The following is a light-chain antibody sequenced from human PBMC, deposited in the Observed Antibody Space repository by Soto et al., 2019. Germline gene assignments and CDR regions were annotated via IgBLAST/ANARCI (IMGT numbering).Light chain of an antibody. J-gene: IGLJ2*01. CDR3: TSYVGSNIVI. CDR2: DVS. CDR1: SSDVGAYNY. Sequence: QSVLTQPPSASGSPGQPVTISCTGTSSDVGAYNYVSWYQQHPGKAPKLMIYDVSKRPSGVPDRFSGSKSANTASLTVSGLQAEDEADYYCTSYVGSNIVIFGGGTKLTVL. V-gene: IGLV2-8*01.